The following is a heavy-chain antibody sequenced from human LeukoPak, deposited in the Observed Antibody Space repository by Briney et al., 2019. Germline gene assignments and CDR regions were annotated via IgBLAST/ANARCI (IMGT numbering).Heavy chain of an antibody. CDR1: GGSISSYY. J-gene: IGHJ5*02. V-gene: IGHV4-59*08. CDR3: ARLRRRKFDWFDP. Sequence: SETLSLTCTVSGGSISSYYWSWIRQPPGKGLEWIGYIYYSGSTNYNPSLKSRVTISVDTSKNQFSLKLSSVTAADTAVYYCARLRRRKFDWFDPWGQGILVTVSS. D-gene: IGHD3-16*01. CDR2: IYYSGST.